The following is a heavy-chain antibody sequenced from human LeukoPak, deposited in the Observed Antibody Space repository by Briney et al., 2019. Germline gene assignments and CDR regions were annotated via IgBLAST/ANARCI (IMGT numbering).Heavy chain of an antibody. CDR3: ARDTRVSSGYYHYFDY. CDR1: GYTFTSYG. D-gene: IGHD3-22*01. CDR2: ISAYNGNT. Sequence: VASVKVSCKASGYTFTSYGISWVRQAPGQGLECMGWISAYNGNTNYAQKLQGRVTMTTDTSTSTAYMELRSLRSDDTAVYYCARDTRVSSGYYHYFDYWGQGTLVTVSS. V-gene: IGHV1-18*01. J-gene: IGHJ4*02.